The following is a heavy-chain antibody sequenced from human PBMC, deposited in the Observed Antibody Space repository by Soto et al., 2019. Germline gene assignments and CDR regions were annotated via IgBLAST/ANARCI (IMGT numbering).Heavy chain of an antibody. Sequence: QVQLVQSGAEVKKPGSSVRVSCKASGGDFSSYGISWVRQAPGQGLEWMGGTIPFFGTVDYAQRFQGRVTLNADQSTTPAYRELGGLRSEDTAVYYCETEYSRKYESWGQGTLVTVS. CDR1: GGDFSSYG. CDR2: TIPFFGTV. CDR3: ETEYSRKYES. V-gene: IGHV1-69*01. J-gene: IGHJ5*02. D-gene: IGHD2-15*01.